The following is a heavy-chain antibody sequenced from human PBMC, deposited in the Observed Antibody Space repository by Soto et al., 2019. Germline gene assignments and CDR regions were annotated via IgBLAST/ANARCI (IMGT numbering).Heavy chain of an antibody. Sequence: SETLSVTCTVSGGSISSGGYYWSWIRQHPGKGLEWIGYIYYSGSTYYNPSLKSRVTISVDTSKNQFSLKLSSVTAADTAVYYCARVDSSSWSYYFDYWGQGTLVTVSS. CDR1: GGSISSGGYY. CDR2: IYYSGST. J-gene: IGHJ4*02. CDR3: ARVDSSSWSYYFDY. D-gene: IGHD6-13*01. V-gene: IGHV4-31*03.